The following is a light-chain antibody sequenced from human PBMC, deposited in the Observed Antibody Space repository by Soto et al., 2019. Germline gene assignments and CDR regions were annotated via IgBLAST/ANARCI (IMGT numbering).Light chain of an antibody. V-gene: IGLV2-14*01. CDR2: EVS. CDR3: SSYTSSTTPYV. CDR1: SSDVGYYNY. J-gene: IGLJ1*01. Sequence: QSALTQPASVSGSPGQSITISCTGTSSDVGYYNYVSWYQHHPGKAPKLIIYEVSSRPSGVPNRFSGSKSRNTASLTISGLQAEDEADYYCSSYTSSTTPYVFGPGTKLTVL.